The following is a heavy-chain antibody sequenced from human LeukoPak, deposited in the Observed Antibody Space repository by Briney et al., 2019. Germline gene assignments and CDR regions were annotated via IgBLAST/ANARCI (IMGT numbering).Heavy chain of an antibody. V-gene: IGHV4-4*07. Sequence: SETLSLTCTVSGDSINDYYWSWIRQPAGKGLEWIGRIYTSGSTNYNPSLKSRVTMSVDTSKNQFSLKLSSVTAADTAVYYCARYQLLYGMDVWGQGTTVTVSS. D-gene: IGHD2-2*01. CDR1: GDSINDYY. J-gene: IGHJ6*02. CDR3: ARYQLLYGMDV. CDR2: IYTSGST.